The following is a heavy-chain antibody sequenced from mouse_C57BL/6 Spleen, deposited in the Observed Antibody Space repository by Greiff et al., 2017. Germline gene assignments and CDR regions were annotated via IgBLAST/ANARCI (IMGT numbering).Heavy chain of an antibody. J-gene: IGHJ2*01. CDR1: GYTFTSYW. CDR2: IHPNSGST. V-gene: IGHV1-64*01. D-gene: IGHD2-4*01. CDR3: ARRDYDYGGFDY. Sequence: QVQLQQPGAELVKPGASVKLSCKASGYTFTSYWMHWVKQRPGQGLEWIGMIHPNSGSTNYNEKFKSKATLTVDKSSSTAYMQLSSLTSEDSAVYYCARRDYDYGGFDYWGQGTTLTVSS.